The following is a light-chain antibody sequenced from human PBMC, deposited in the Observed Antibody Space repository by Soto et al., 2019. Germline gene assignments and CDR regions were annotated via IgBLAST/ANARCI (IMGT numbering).Light chain of an antibody. CDR1: SSDVGSYHL. Sequence: QSALTQPASVSGSPGQSITISCTGTSSDVGSYHLVSWYQHHPGKAPKVMISEVTRRSSGVSNRFSGSKSGNTASLTISGLQAEDEADYYCCSYTGTSTYVFGTGTKVTVL. CDR3: CSYTGTSTYV. J-gene: IGLJ1*01. CDR2: EVT. V-gene: IGLV2-23*02.